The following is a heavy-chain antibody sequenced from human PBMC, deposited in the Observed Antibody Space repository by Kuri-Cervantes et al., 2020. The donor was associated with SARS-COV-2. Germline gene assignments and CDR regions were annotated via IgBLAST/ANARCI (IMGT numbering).Heavy chain of an antibody. CDR3: VRGWMAGPFDL. D-gene: IGHD5-24*01. Sequence: GGSLRLSCAASGFTFSDYYMSWIRQAPGKGLEWVSYISSSGSTIYYADSVKGRFTISRDNAKNSLYLQMDSLRAEDTAVYYCVRGWMAGPFDLWGQGTLVTVSS. CDR1: GFTFSDYY. V-gene: IGHV3-11*04. CDR2: ISSSGSTI. J-gene: IGHJ4*02.